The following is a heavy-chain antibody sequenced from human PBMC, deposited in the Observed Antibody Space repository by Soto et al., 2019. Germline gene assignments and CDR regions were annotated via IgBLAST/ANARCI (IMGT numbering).Heavy chain of an antibody. CDR3: ARTDTGDYVPPLDN. D-gene: IGHD4-17*01. Sequence: QIHLVQSGGEVKKPGASVKVSCKTSGYTFTTYGISWVRQAPGQGLDWMGWITPFNDTTNYAQNLQGRVTMTTDTSTNTAYLELRSLTSDDTAVYYCARTDTGDYVPPLDNWGQGTLVTVSS. CDR1: GYTFTTYG. V-gene: IGHV1-18*01. J-gene: IGHJ4*02. CDR2: ITPFNDTT.